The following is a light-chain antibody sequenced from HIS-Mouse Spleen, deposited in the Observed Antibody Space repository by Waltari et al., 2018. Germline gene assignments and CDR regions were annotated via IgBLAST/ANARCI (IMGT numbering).Light chain of an antibody. V-gene: IGKV3-20*01. CDR2: GVS. CDR1: QSVSSSY. Sequence: EIVLTQSPGTLSLSPGERATLSCRASQSVSSSYLAWYQQKPGQAPRLLIYGVSSRATCIPDRFSGSGSGTDFTLTISRLEPEDFAVYYCQQYGSSPPITFGQGTRLEIK. CDR3: QQYGSSPPIT. J-gene: IGKJ5*01.